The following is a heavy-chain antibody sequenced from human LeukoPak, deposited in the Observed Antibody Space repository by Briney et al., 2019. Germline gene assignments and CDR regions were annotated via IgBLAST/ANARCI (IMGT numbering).Heavy chain of an antibody. J-gene: IGHJ4*02. CDR2: ISGSGTST. V-gene: IGHV3-23*01. CDR3: AKVSIAVDRGLDYFDY. D-gene: IGHD6-19*01. CDR1: GFTFSSFA. Sequence: PGGSLRLSCAASGFTFSSFAMNWVRQAPGTGLEWVSSISGSGTSTYYADSVKGRFTISRDNSKNTLYLQMNSLRAEDTAVYYCAKVSIAVDRGLDYFDYWGQGTLVTASS.